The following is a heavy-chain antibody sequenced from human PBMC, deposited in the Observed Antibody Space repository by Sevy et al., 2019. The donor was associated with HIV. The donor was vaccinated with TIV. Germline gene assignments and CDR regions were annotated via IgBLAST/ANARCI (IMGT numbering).Heavy chain of an antibody. V-gene: IGHV3-23*01. D-gene: IGHD3-3*01. J-gene: IGHJ4*02. Sequence: GGSLRLSCAASGITFSSYAVTWVRQAPGKGLEWVSSIRHTGDNKYYADSVRGRFTISRDNSKSTLYLHMSSLRAEDTAVYYCDGRKEGDSWSGSFRGPWAGGPLFDYWGQGTLVTVSS. CDR2: IRHTGDNK. CDR3: DGRKEGDSWSGSFRGPWAGGPLFDY. CDR1: GITFSSYA.